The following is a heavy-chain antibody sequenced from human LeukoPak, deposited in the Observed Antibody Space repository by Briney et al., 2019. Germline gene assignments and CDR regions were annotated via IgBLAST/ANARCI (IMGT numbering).Heavy chain of an antibody. CDR1: GFMFSTYS. D-gene: IGHD1-7*01. CDR3: ARMNYVSSGWGAPFDD. V-gene: IGHV3-48*04. Sequence: GGSLRLSCAASGFMFSTYSMNWVRQAPGKGLEWVSYISSSGNTIYYADSMKGRFTISRDNAKNSLYLQMNSLRADDTAVYYCARMNYVSSGWGAPFDDWGQGILVTVSS. CDR2: ISSSGNTI. J-gene: IGHJ4*02.